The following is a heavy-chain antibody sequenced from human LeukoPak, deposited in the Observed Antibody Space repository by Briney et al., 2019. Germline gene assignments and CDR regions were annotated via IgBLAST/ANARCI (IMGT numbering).Heavy chain of an antibody. D-gene: IGHD5-24*01. CDR3: ARPGRDGYTHFDY. J-gene: IGHJ4*02. Sequence: ASVKVSCKASGYTFTSYYMHWVRQAPGQGLEWMGIINPNGGSTSYAQKFQGRVTMTRDMSTSTVYMELSSLRSEDTAVYYCARPGRDGYTHFDYWGQGTLVTVSS. CDR1: GYTFTSYY. CDR2: INPNGGST. V-gene: IGHV1-46*01.